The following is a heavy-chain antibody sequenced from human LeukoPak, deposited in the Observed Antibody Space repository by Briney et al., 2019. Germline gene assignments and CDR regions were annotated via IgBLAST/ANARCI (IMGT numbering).Heavy chain of an antibody. J-gene: IGHJ4*02. V-gene: IGHV1-8*03. CDR3: ARLEDGGNLQYYFDY. D-gene: IGHD4-23*01. Sequence: GASVKVSCKASGYTFTSYDINWVRQATGQGLEWMGWMDPNSGNTGYAQKFQGRVTITRNTSISTAYMELSSLRSEDTAVYYCARLEDGGNLQYYFDYWGQGTLVTVSS. CDR1: GYTFTSYD. CDR2: MDPNSGNT.